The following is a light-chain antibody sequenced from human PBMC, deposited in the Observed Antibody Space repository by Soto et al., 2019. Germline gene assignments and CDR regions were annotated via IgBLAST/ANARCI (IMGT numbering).Light chain of an antibody. V-gene: IGLV2-23*02. CDR1: SSDVGSYNL. CDR2: EVT. CDR3: CSYASSTTYV. J-gene: IGLJ1*01. Sequence: QSVLTQPASVSGSPGQSITISCTGTSSDVGSYNLVSWYQQHPGKAPKLMIYEVTKRPSGVSNRFSGPKSGNTASLTISGLQAEDEADYYCCSYASSTTYVFGTGTKVT.